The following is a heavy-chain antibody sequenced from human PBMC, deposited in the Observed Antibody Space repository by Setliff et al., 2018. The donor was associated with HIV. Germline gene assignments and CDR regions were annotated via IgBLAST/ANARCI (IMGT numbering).Heavy chain of an antibody. CDR2: IHTSGST. CDR1: GGSISSGSYY. V-gene: IGHV4-61*09. D-gene: IGHD3-10*01. J-gene: IGHJ4*02. CDR3: ARVGYHGSGRYSFDY. Sequence: TLSLPCTVSGGSISSGSYYWSWIRQPAGKGLEWIGHIHTSGSTKYNPSLKSRVTISADTSKNRFSLNLSSVTAAETAAYYCARVGYHGSGRYSFDYWGQGTLVTVSS.